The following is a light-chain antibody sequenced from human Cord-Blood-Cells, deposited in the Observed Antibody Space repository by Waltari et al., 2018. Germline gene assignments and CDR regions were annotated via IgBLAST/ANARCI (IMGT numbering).Light chain of an antibody. CDR3: MQSIQLPLT. CDR2: EVS. CDR1: HSLLHSDGKTY. V-gene: IGKV2D-29*02. J-gene: IGKJ3*01. Sequence: DIVMTQTPLSLSVNPGQPASISCKSSHSLLHSDGKTYLYWYLQKPVQSPQLRIYEVSNRFSGAPDRCSCSGSGTDWTLKISPVEAEYVWAYYRMQSIQLPLTFGPGSKVDI.